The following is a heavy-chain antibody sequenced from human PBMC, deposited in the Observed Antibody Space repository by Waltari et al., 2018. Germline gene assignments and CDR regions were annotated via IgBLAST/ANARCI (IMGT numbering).Heavy chain of an antibody. Sequence: QLQLQESGPGLVKPSETLSLTCTVSGGSISSSSYYWGWIRQPPGKGLEWIGSIYYSGSTYYNPSLKSRVTISVDTSKNQFSLKLSSVTAADTAVYYCARYCSGGSCESNWFDPWGQGTLVTVSS. J-gene: IGHJ5*02. CDR2: IYYSGST. CDR1: GGSISSSSYY. D-gene: IGHD2-15*01. V-gene: IGHV4-39*01. CDR3: ARYCSGGSCESNWFDP.